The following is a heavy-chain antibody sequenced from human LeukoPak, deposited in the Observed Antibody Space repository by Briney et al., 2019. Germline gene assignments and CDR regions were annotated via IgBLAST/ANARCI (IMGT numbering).Heavy chain of an antibody. V-gene: IGHV1-69*04. CDR3: AREFDFWSGYLDY. J-gene: IGHJ4*02. CDR1: GGTFSSYT. Sequence: KPWASVKVSCKGSGGTFSSYTISWGRQAPGQGREWVGRIISILGIANYAQKFQGRVTITADKSTSTAYMELSSLRSEDTAVYYCAREFDFWSGYLDYWGQGTLVTVSS. D-gene: IGHD3-3*01. CDR2: IISILGIA.